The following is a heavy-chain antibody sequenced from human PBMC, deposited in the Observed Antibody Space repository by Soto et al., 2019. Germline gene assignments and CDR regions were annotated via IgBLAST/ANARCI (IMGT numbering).Heavy chain of an antibody. D-gene: IGHD2-15*01. V-gene: IGHV3-11*04. Sequence: GGSLRLSCAASGFAFSDYYLGWVRQAPGKGLEFVSHMNIGGGDIRYSDSVRGRFTIPRDNAKNSLYRQMNSLRAEDTALFYFLRTIYCSGSTCYNNWFDPWGQGTLVTVSS. CDR2: MNIGGGDI. J-gene: IGHJ5*02. CDR3: LRTIYCSGSTCYNNWFDP. CDR1: GFAFSDYY.